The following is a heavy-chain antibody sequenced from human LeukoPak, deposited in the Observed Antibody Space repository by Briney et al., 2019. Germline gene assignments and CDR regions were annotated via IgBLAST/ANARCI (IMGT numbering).Heavy chain of an antibody. CDR3: AKFVEEGTHAFDY. J-gene: IGHJ4*02. V-gene: IGHV3-48*02. Sequence: GGSLRLSCAASGFTFSSYSMNWVRQAPGKGLEWVSYISSSSSTIYYADSVKGRFTISRDNAKNSLYLQMNSLRDEDTAVYYCAKFVEEGTHAFDYWGQGTLVTVSS. D-gene: IGHD1-14*01. CDR2: ISSSSSTI. CDR1: GFTFSSYS.